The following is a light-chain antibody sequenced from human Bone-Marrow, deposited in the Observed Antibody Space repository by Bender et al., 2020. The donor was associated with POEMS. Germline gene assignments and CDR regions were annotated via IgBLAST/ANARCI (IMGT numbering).Light chain of an antibody. CDR2: EVN. CDR3: SSYTSSSTVV. CDR1: SSDIGLFNY. V-gene: IGLV2-8*01. Sequence: QSALTQPPSASGSPGQSVTISCTGTSSDIGLFNYVSWYQQHPGTAPKPVIYEVNKRPSGVPDRFSGSKSGNTASLIISGLQAEDEADYYCSSYTSSSTVVFGGGTKLTVL. J-gene: IGLJ2*01.